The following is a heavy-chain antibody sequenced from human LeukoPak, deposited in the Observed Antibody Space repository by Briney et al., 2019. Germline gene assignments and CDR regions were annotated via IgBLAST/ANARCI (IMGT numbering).Heavy chain of an antibody. CDR3: ARVSGWGSYRPIAEFDY. CDR2: INPSGGST. D-gene: IGHD3-16*02. CDR1: GYTFTSYY. J-gene: IGHJ4*02. Sequence: ASVKVSCKASGYTFTSYYMHWVRQAPGQGLEWMGIINPSGGSTSYAQKFQGRVTITADESTSTAYMELSSLRSEDTAVYYCARVSGWGSYRPIAEFDYWGQGTLVTVSS. V-gene: IGHV1-46*01.